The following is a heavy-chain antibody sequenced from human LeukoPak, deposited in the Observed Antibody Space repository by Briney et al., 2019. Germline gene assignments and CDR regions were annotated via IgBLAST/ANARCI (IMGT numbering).Heavy chain of an antibody. V-gene: IGHV3-9*01. CDR2: ISWNSGSI. Sequence: GRSLRLSCAASGFTFDDYAMHWVRQAPGKGLEWVSGISWNSGSIGYADSVKGRFTISRDNAKNSLYLQMNSLRAEDTALYYCAKDTKMYYYDSSGYSNAFDIWGQGTMVTVSS. CDR1: GFTFDDYA. D-gene: IGHD3-22*01. J-gene: IGHJ3*02. CDR3: AKDTKMYYYDSSGYSNAFDI.